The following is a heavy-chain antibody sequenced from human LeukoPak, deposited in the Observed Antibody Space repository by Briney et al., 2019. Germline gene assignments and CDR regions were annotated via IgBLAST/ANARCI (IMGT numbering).Heavy chain of an antibody. V-gene: IGHV4-59*01. CDR1: GRSISSYY. CDR2: IYYSGST. D-gene: IGHD6-19*01. Sequence: NPSETHSLMCTVSGRSISSYYWSWIRQPPGKGLEWMGYIYYSGSTNYNPSLKSRVTISVDTSKNQFSLNLSSVTAADTAVYYCARYSSGWRSFDIWGQGTMVTVSS. J-gene: IGHJ3*02. CDR3: ARYSSGWRSFDI.